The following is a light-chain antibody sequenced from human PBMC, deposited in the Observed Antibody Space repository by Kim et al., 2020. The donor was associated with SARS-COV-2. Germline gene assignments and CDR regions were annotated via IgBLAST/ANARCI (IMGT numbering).Light chain of an antibody. Sequence: LSPGARATLSCGASQSVSSNLAWYQQQPGQAPRLLIYDASKRATGIPARFSGSGSGTDFTLTISSLEPEDFAVYYCQQSSTWPWTFGQGTKVDIK. V-gene: IGKV3-11*01. J-gene: IGKJ1*01. CDR3: QQSSTWPWT. CDR1: QSVSSN. CDR2: DAS.